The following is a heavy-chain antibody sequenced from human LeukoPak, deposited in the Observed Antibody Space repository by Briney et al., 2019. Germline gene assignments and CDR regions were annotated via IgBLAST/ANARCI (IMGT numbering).Heavy chain of an antibody. Sequence: PGGSLRLSCGASGFTFSSYNMHWVRQAPGKGPERVALISYDGSNKYYADSVKGRFTISRDNSKNTVYLQMNSLRAEDTAIYYCARGRAAAGLFDYWGQGTLVTVSS. CDR1: GFTFSSYN. J-gene: IGHJ4*02. CDR3: ARGRAAAGLFDY. V-gene: IGHV3-30*01. D-gene: IGHD6-13*01. CDR2: ISYDGSNK.